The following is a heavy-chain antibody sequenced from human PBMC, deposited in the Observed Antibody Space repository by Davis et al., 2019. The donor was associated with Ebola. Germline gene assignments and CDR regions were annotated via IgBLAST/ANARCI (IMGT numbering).Heavy chain of an antibody. CDR2: IFYSGST. D-gene: IGHD6-6*01. Sequence: PSESLSLTCTVSGVSISSYYWSWIRQPPGKGLEWIGYIFYSGSTNYNPYLKSRVTISVDTSKNQFSLKLSSVIAADTAVYYWASSLPSIAAFDYWGQGTLVTVSS. J-gene: IGHJ4*02. V-gene: IGHV4-59*01. CDR3: ASSLPSIAAFDY. CDR1: GVSISSYY.